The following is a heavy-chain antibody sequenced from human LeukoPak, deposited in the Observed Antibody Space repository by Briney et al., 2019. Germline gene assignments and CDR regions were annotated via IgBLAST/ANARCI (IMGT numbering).Heavy chain of an antibody. Sequence: ASVKVSCKASGYTFTIYYIHWVRQAPGQGLEWMGISSPSGGTTKYAQNFQGRVTMTTGMSTSTVCMEVSSLRSEDTAVYYCVRTRGLAPHDAFDIWGQGTMITVSS. D-gene: IGHD6-13*01. J-gene: IGHJ3*02. V-gene: IGHV1-46*01. CDR1: GYTFTIYY. CDR3: VRTRGLAPHDAFDI. CDR2: SSPSGGTT.